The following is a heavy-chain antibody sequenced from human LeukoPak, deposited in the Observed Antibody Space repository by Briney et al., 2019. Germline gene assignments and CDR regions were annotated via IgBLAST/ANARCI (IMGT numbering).Heavy chain of an antibody. Sequence: GSLRLSCAASGFTFSSYDMHWVRQVTGKGLEWVSGIGIAGDTYHVDSVKGRFTISRENAKNSLYLQMNSLRAGNTAVYYCANDPIIAAREGQAYYFDYWGQGTLVTVSS. V-gene: IGHV3-13*01. CDR3: ANDPIIAAREGQAYYFDY. CDR1: GFTFSSYD. J-gene: IGHJ4*02. D-gene: IGHD6-6*01. CDR2: IGIAGDT.